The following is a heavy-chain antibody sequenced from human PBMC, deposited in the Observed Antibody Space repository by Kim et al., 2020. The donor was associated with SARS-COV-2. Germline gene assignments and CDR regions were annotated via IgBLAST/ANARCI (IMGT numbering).Heavy chain of an antibody. V-gene: IGHV3-48*04. CDR2: ISSSSTI. CDR3: ASQEDRYCSSTSCYEYYYYGMDV. D-gene: IGHD2-2*01. CDR1: GFTFSSYS. J-gene: IGHJ6*02. Sequence: GGSLRLSCAASGFTFSSYSMNWVRQAPGKGLEWVSYISSSSTIYYADSVKGRFTTSRDNAKNSLYLQMNSLRAEDTAVYYCASQEDRYCSSTSCYEYYYYGMDVWGQGTTVTVSS.